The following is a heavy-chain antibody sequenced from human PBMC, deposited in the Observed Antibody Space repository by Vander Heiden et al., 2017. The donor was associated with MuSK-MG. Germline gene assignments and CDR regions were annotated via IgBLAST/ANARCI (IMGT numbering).Heavy chain of an antibody. J-gene: IGHJ6*03. CDR1: GFTFGDYA. CDR2: IRSKAYGGTT. D-gene: IGHD3-10*01. V-gene: IGHV3-49*05. Sequence: EVQLVESGGGLVKPGRSLRLSCTASGFTFGDYAMSWFRQDPGKGLEWVVFIRSKAYGGTTEYAASVKGRFTISRDDSKSIAYLQMNSLKTEDTAVYYCTRRLLWFGELVDYYYYMDVWGKGTTVTVSS. CDR3: TRRLLWFGELVDYYYYMDV.